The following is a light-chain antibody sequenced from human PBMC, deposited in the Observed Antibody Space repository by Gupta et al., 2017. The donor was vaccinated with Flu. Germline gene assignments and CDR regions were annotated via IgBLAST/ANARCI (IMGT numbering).Light chain of an antibody. J-gene: IGKJ1*01. CDR2: GAC. Sequence: PSSLSASVGDRVTITCRASQDIRKYIDWYQQKPGTAPKPLIYGACNLQSGVPSRFSGSGSGTDFTLSITSLQPEDFATYFCQQYNNDPRTFGQGTXVEIK. CDR1: QDIRKY. V-gene: IGKV1-16*01. CDR3: QQYNNDPRT.